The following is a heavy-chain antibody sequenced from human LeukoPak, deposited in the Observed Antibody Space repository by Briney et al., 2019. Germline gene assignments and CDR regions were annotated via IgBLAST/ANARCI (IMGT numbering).Heavy chain of an antibody. V-gene: IGHV4-39*01. Sequence: PSETLSLTYTVSGGSISSSSYYWGWIRRPPGKGLEWIGSIYYIGSTYYNPSLKSRVTISVDTSKNQFSLKLSSVTAADTAVYYCARQTKLGELLPCWGQGTLVTVSS. J-gene: IGHJ4*02. CDR2: IYYIGST. CDR3: ARQTKLGELLPC. CDR1: GGSISSSSYY. D-gene: IGHD1-26*01.